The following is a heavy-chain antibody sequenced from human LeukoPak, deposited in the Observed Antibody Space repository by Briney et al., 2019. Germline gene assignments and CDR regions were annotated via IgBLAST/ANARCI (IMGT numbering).Heavy chain of an antibody. Sequence: SETLSLTRTVSGGSISSYYWSWIRQPPGKGLEWIGYIYYSGSTNYNPSLKSRVTISVDTSKNQFSLKLSSVTAADTAVYYCARGTTVVTPVDYWGQGTLVTVSS. D-gene: IGHD4-23*01. J-gene: IGHJ4*02. CDR3: ARGTTVVTPVDY. CDR1: GGSISSYY. CDR2: IYYSGST. V-gene: IGHV4-59*01.